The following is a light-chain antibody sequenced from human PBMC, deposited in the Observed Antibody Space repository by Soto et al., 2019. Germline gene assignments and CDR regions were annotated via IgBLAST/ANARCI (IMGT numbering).Light chain of an antibody. V-gene: IGLV1-51*01. CDR3: ETWDASLPGEV. CDR2: DNN. J-gene: IGLJ2*01. CDR1: SSNIGNNY. Sequence: QSVLTQSPSVSAAQGQKVTISCSGSSSNIGNNYVSWYQQLPGTAPKLLIYDNNKRPSGIPDRFSGSKSGTSGTLDITGLQTGDEADYYCETWDASLPGEVFGGGTKLTVL.